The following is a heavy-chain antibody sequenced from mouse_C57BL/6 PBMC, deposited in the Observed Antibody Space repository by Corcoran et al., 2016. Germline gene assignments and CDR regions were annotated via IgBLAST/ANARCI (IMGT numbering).Heavy chain of an antibody. CDR2: INPNNGGT. J-gene: IGHJ3*01. Sequence: EVQLQQSGPALVMPGASVKISCKASGYTFTDYYMNWVKQRHGKGLEWIGDINPNNGGTSYNQKFKGKSTLTVDKSSSTAYMELRSLTSEDSAVYYCTRSNGYDEAWFAYWGQGTLVTVSA. D-gene: IGHD2-2*01. V-gene: IGHV1-26*01. CDR1: GYTFTDYY. CDR3: TRSNGYDEAWFAY.